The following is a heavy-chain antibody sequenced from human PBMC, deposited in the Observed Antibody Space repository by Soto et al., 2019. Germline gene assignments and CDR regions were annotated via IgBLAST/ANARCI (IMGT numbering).Heavy chain of an antibody. D-gene: IGHD6-19*01. J-gene: IGHJ5*02. CDR1: GFTFSSYD. CDR3: ARGGIAVAGTWDGWFDP. CDR2: IGTAGDT. Sequence: GGSLRLSCAASGFTFSSYDMHWVRQATGKGLEWVSAIGTAGDTYYPGSVKGRFTISRENAKNSLYLQMNSLRAEDTAVYYCARGGIAVAGTWDGWFDPWGQGTLVTVSS. V-gene: IGHV3-13*01.